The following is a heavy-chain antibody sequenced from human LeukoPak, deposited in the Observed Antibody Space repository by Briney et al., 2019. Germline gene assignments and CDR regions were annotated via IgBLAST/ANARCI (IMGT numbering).Heavy chain of an antibody. V-gene: IGHV3-23*01. Sequence: PGGSLRLSCTASGFTFNTYAMSWVRQAPGKGLDWVSGISGSGGTTYYADSVKGRFTISRDNSKNTLYLQMSGLRAEDMAVYYCAKQSPYCSTTSCWFDPWGQGTLVTVSS. CDR2: ISGSGGTT. CDR3: AKQSPYCSTTSCWFDP. J-gene: IGHJ5*02. D-gene: IGHD2-2*01. CDR1: GFTFNTYA.